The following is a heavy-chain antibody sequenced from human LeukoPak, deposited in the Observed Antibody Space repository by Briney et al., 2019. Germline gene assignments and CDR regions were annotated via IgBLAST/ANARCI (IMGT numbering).Heavy chain of an antibody. CDR3: ARGMSGTYFDFDC. J-gene: IGHJ4*02. CDR1: GGSISSGGYY. V-gene: IGHV4-31*03. Sequence: PSETLSLTCTVSGGSISSGGYYWSWIRQHPGKGLEWIGYIYYSGSTYYNPSLKSRVTISVDTSKNQFSLKLSSVTAADTAVYYCARGMSGTYFDFDCWGQGTLVTVSS. CDR2: IYYSGST. D-gene: IGHD1-26*01.